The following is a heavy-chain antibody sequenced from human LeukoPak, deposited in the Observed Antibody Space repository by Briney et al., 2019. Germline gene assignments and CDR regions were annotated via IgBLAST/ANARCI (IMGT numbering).Heavy chain of an antibody. J-gene: IGHJ5*02. V-gene: IGHV3-7*01. CDR1: GITISNNW. CDR3: ARWRQSSTWYWLDP. Sequence: PGGSLRLSCAVSGITISNNWMSWVRQAPGKGLEWVATIKHDGGETYYVDSVKGRFTISRDNAKNSLYLQMNSLRVEETAMYYCARWRQSSTWYWLDPWGQGTLVTVSP. CDR2: IKHDGGET. D-gene: IGHD6-13*01.